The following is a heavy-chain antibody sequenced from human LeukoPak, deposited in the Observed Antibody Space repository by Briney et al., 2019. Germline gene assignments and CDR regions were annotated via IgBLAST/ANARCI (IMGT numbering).Heavy chain of an antibody. CDR2: ISSSGSTI. D-gene: IGHD3-10*01. J-gene: IGHJ4*02. V-gene: IGHV3-11*04. Sequence: GGSLRLSCAASGFTFSDYYMSWIRQAPGKGLEWVSYISSSGSTIYYADSVKGRFTISRDNAKNSLYLQMNTLRVEDTAVYYCAKLAKYFYGSETYYFFEHWGQGTPVTASS. CDR1: GFTFSDYY. CDR3: AKLAKYFYGSETYYFFEH.